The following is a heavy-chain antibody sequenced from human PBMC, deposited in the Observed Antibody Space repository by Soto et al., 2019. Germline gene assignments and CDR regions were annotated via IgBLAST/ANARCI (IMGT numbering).Heavy chain of an antibody. CDR3: ARDPEYYDFWSGYYTSPFDY. J-gene: IGHJ4*02. Sequence: LRLSCAASGFTFSSYWMHWVRQAPGKGLVWVSRINSDGSSTSYADSVKGRFAISRDNAKNTLYLQMNSLRAEDTAVYYCARDPEYYDFWSGYYTSPFDYWGQGTLVTVSS. CDR2: INSDGSST. CDR1: GFTFSSYW. D-gene: IGHD3-3*01. V-gene: IGHV3-74*01.